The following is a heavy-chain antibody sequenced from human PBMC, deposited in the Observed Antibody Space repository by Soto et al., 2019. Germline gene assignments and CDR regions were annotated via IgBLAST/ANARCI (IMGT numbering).Heavy chain of an antibody. D-gene: IGHD6-19*01. CDR2: INNNGGST. J-gene: IGHJ4*02. V-gene: IGHV3-64D*06. CDR1: GFTFSSFA. CDR3: VVLAVAAD. Sequence: GGSLRLSCSASGFTFSSFAMHWVRQAPGKGLEYVSAINNNGGSTYSADYVKGRFSISRDNSKNTLYLQMSSLRAEDTAVYYCVVLAVAADWGQGTLVTVSS.